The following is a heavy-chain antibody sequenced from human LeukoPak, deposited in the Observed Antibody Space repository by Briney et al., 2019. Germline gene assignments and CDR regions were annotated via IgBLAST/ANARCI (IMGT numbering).Heavy chain of an antibody. J-gene: IGHJ4*02. V-gene: IGHV3-33*01. CDR3: AREGTGRPYDY. D-gene: IGHD6-6*01. Sequence: GGSLLLSCAAFGFPYNNYGMHWVRQAPGKGLEWVAVIWYDGSNTYYADSVEGRFTISRDNSKNTLSLQMNSLRAEDTAVYFCAREGTGRPYDYWGQGTLVTVSP. CDR1: GFPYNNYG. CDR2: IWYDGSNT.